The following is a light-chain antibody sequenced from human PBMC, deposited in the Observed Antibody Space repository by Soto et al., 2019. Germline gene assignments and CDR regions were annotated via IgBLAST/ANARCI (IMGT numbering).Light chain of an antibody. J-gene: IGKJ1*01. CDR2: DAS. Sequence: DIQMTQSPSTLSASVGDTVTVTCRASQSVRGWLAWNQQKPGAAPKLLIYDASALPRGFPSRVSGSGSGTKFALSIASLQPDDFATYYCQQYETFSGTFGPGTKVEI. CDR1: QSVRGW. V-gene: IGKV1-5*01. CDR3: QQYETFSGT.